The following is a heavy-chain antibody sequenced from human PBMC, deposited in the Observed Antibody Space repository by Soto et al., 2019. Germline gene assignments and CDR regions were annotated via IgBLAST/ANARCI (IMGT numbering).Heavy chain of an antibody. CDR1: GFTVSSNY. Sequence: EVQLVESGGGLIQPGGSLRLSCAGSGFTVSSNYMSWVRQAPGKGLEWVSLIYSGGTTYYADSVKGRFTISRDNSNNTLYLQMNSLRAEDTAVYYCASALMVRGLTRYYYYYGMDVWGQGTTVTVSS. CDR2: IYSGGTT. CDR3: ASALMVRGLTRYYYYYGMDV. J-gene: IGHJ6*02. V-gene: IGHV3-53*01. D-gene: IGHD3-10*01.